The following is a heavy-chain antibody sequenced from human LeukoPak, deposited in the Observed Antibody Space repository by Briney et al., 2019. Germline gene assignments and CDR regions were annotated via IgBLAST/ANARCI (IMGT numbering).Heavy chain of an antibody. CDR2: INPSGGGT. J-gene: IGHJ4*02. CDR1: GYTFTSYS. V-gene: IGHV1-46*01. CDR3: ARDGSTGYYYFDY. D-gene: IGHD3-22*01. Sequence: ASVKVSCKASGYTFTSYSMHWVRQAPGQGLEWMGIINPSGGGTSYAQKFQGRATMTRDTSTSTVYMELSSLRFEDTAVYYCARDGSTGYYYFDYWGQGTLVTVSS.